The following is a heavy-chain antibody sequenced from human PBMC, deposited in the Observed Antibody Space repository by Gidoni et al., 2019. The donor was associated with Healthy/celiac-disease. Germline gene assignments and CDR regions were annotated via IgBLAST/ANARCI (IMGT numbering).Heavy chain of an antibody. CDR2: ISYDGSNK. D-gene: IGHD3-3*01. J-gene: IGHJ4*02. V-gene: IGHV3-30-3*01. CDR1: TFSSYA. CDR3: ARGSAGVLRFLEWLSGGGDY. Sequence: TFSSYAMHWVRQAPGKGLEWVAVISYDGSNKYYADSVKGRFTISRDNSKNTLYLQMNSLRAEDTAVYYCARGSAGVLRFLEWLSGGGDYWGQGTLVTVSS.